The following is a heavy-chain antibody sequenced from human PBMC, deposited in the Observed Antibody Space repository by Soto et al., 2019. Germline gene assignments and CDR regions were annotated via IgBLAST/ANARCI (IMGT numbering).Heavy chain of an antibody. CDR2: IIPTCGTA. Sequence: QVQLVQSWAEVKKPGSSVKVSCKASGGTFSSYAISWVRQAPGQGLEWMGGIIPTCGTANYAQKFQGSVTITADESTSTAYMELSSMRYDETAVYYCARDRPALLLTYCGMDVWGQGHTVTVSS. CDR1: GGTFSSYA. D-gene: IGHD2-15*01. V-gene: IGHV1-69*01. CDR3: ARDRPALLLTYCGMDV. J-gene: IGHJ6*02.